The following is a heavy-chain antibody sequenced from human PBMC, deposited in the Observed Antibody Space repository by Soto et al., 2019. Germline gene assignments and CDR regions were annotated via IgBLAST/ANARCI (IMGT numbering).Heavy chain of an antibody. D-gene: IGHD6-19*01. CDR1: GGTFSSYT. CDR2: IIPILGIA. J-gene: IGHJ4*02. CDR3: ARARIAVAGTDYFDY. Sequence: SVKVSCKASGGTFSSYTISWVRQAPGQGLEWMGRIIPILGIANYAQKFQGRVTITADKSTSTAYMELSSLRSEDTAVYYCARARIAVAGTDYFDYWGQGTLVTVSS. V-gene: IGHV1-69*02.